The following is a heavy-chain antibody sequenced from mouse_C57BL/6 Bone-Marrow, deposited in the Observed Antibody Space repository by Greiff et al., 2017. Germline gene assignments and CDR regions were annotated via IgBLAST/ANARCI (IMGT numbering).Heavy chain of an antibody. CDR3: ARGAGTLYYFDY. CDR2: IYPSDSET. Sequence: QVQLQQPGAELVRPGSSVKLSCKASGYTFTSYWMDWVKQRPGQGLEWIGNIYPSDSETHYNQKFKDKAPLTVDKSSSTAYMQLSSLTSEDSAVNYCARGAGTLYYFDYWGQGTTLTVSS. J-gene: IGHJ2*01. V-gene: IGHV1-61*01. D-gene: IGHD4-1*01. CDR1: GYTFTSYW.